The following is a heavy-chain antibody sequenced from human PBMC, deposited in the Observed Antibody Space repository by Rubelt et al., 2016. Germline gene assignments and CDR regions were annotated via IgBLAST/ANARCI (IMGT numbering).Heavy chain of an antibody. CDR1: GYTFTGYY. CDR3: ARPRYRNYYGMDV. D-gene: IGHD2-2*01. Sequence: GYTFTGYYMHWVRQAPGQGLEWMGWINPNSGGTNYAQKFQGRVTMTRDTSISTAYMELSRLRSDDTAVYYCARPRYRNYYGMDVWGQGTTVTVSS. J-gene: IGHJ6*02. V-gene: IGHV1-2*02. CDR2: INPNSGGT.